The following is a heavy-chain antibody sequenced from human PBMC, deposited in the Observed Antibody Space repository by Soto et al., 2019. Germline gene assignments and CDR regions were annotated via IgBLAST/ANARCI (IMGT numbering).Heavy chain of an antibody. CDR1: GFTFSSYW. Sequence: GGSLRLSCAASGFTFSSYWMHWVRQAPGKGLVWVSRINSDGSSTSYADSVKGRFTISRDNAKNTLYLQMNSLRAEDTAVYYCARESLLWWTHDPSSFDYCVHAT. CDR2: INSDGSST. D-gene: IGHD2-21*01. CDR3: ARESLLWWTHDPSSFDY. J-gene: IGHJ4*01. V-gene: IGHV3-74*01.